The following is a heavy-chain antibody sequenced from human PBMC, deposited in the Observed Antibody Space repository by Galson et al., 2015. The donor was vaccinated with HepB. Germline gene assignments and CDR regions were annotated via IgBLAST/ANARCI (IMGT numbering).Heavy chain of an antibody. CDR1: GFTFSSYA. D-gene: IGHD3-22*01. CDR2: ISYDGSNK. V-gene: IGHV3-30-3*01. J-gene: IGHJ1*01. CDR3: ARGGSMIVVDEYFQH. Sequence: SLRLSCAASGFTFSSYAMHWVRQAPGKGLEWVAVISYDGSNKYYADSVKGRFTISRDNSKNTLYLQMNSLRAEDTAVYYCARGGSMIVVDEYFQHWGQGTLVTVSS.